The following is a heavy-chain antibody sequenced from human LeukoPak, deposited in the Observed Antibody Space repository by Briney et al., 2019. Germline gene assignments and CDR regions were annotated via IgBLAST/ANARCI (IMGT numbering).Heavy chain of an antibody. D-gene: IGHD3-9*01. Sequence: GGTLRLSCAASGFTFSSYGMSWVRQAPGKGLEWVSAISGSGGSTYYADSVKGRFTISRDNSKNTVYLQMNSLRAEDTALYYCAKNTIDWARDYWGQGTLVTVSS. CDR2: ISGSGGST. CDR1: GFTFSSYG. CDR3: AKNTIDWARDY. J-gene: IGHJ4*02. V-gene: IGHV3-23*01.